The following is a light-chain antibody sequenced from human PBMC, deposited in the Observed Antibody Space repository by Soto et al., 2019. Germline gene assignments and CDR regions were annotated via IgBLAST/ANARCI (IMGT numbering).Light chain of an antibody. V-gene: IGLV2-14*01. J-gene: IGLJ3*02. CDR3: SSYTSRSTLV. CDR2: EVS. Sequence: QSVLTQPASVSGSPGQSITISCTGTNSDVGGYNYVSWYQQRPGKAPKLIISEVSARPSGVSNRFSGSKSGNPASLTISGLQAEDAADYFCSSYTSRSTLVFGVGTKLTVL. CDR1: NSDVGGYNY.